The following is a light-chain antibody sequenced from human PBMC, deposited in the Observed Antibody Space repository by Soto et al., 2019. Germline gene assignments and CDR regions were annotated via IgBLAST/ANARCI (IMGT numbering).Light chain of an antibody. Sequence: EIVLTQSPGTLSLSPGERATLSCRASQSVSSSYLAWYQQKPGQAPRLLFYGATSRATGIPDRFSGSGVGTDFTLIISRLEPEDFAVYYCQQYGSSLFTFGPGTKVDIK. CDR1: QSVSSSY. V-gene: IGKV3-20*01. CDR3: QQYGSSLFT. J-gene: IGKJ3*01. CDR2: GAT.